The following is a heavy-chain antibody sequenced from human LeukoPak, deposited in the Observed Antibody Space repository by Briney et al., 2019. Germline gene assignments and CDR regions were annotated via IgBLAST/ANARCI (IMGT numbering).Heavy chain of an antibody. V-gene: IGHV4-34*01. D-gene: IGHD6-19*01. J-gene: IGHJ4*02. Sequence: PSETLSLTCAVYGGSFSGYYWSWIRQPPGKGLEWIGEINHSGSTNYNPSLKSRVTISVDTSKNPFSLKLSSVTAADTAMYYCARESTTVAGTFDYWGQGTLVTVSS. CDR1: GGSFSGYY. CDR2: INHSGST. CDR3: ARESTTVAGTFDY.